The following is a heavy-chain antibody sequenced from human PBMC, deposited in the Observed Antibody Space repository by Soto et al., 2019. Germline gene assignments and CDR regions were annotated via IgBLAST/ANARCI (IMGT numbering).Heavy chain of an antibody. J-gene: IGHJ4*02. CDR3: ERLSHYDSSCHYCFDY. Sequence: EVQLVQSGAEVKKPGESLKISCKGSGYSFTSYWIGWVRQMPGKGLEWMGIIYPGDSDTRYSPSCQGQVTISADKSINTPNLQLSSLNASHTAMDYCERLSHYDSSCHYCFDYWGQVTLITVCS. V-gene: IGHV5-51*03. CDR1: GYSFTSYW. D-gene: IGHD3-22*01. CDR2: IYPGDSDT.